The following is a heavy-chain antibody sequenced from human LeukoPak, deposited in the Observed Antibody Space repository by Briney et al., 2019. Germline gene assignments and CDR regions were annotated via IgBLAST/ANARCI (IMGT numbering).Heavy chain of an antibody. CDR2: INSDGSST. Sequence: GGSLRLSCAASGFTFSSYWMHWVRQAPGKGLVWVSRINSDGSSTSYADSVKGRFAISRDNAKNTLYLQMNSLRAEDTAVYYCARGEDYTKFDYWGQGTLVTVSS. V-gene: IGHV3-74*01. D-gene: IGHD4-11*01. J-gene: IGHJ4*02. CDR3: ARGEDYTKFDY. CDR1: GFTFSSYW.